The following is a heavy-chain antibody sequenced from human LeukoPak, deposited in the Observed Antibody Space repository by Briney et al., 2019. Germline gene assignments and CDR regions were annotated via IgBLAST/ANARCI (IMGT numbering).Heavy chain of an antibody. CDR2: IYSGGST. J-gene: IGHJ4*02. CDR1: GFTVSSNY. Sequence: PGGSLRLSCAASGFTVSSNYMSWVRQAPGKGLEWVSVIYSGGSTYYADSVKGRFTISRDNSKNTLYLQMNSLRAEDTAVYYCARAYYYDSSGYSALDYWGQGTLVTVSS. V-gene: IGHV3-53*01. CDR3: ARAYYYDSSGYSALDY. D-gene: IGHD3-22*01.